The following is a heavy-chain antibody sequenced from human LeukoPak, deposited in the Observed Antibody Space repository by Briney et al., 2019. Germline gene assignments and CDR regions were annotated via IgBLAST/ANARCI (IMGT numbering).Heavy chain of an antibody. Sequence: PGGSLRLSCAASGFTFSSNSMNWVRQAPGKGLEWVSSISSSSDYIYRADSVKGRFTISRDNAKNSLYLQMNSLRVEGTAVYYCATTLTRDSSGSYGALDYWGQGTLVTVSS. J-gene: IGHJ4*02. V-gene: IGHV3-21*01. CDR1: GFTFSSNS. D-gene: IGHD6-19*01. CDR3: ATTLTRDSSGSYGALDY. CDR2: ISSSSDYI.